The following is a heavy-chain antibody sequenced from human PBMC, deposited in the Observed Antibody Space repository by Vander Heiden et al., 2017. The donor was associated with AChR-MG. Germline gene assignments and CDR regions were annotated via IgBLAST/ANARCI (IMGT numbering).Heavy chain of an antibody. Sequence: EVQLVESGGGLVQPGGSLRLPCEASGCPFSNDCMTWVRQAPGKGLEWVADIRQDGSVTAYADSVKGRFSISRDNAEKSLHLQLNGVRADDTGIYYCGREITVDGRTIEYWGRGTLVTVSS. CDR3: GREITVDGRTIEY. CDR1: GCPFSNDC. D-gene: IGHD1-20*01. CDR2: IRQDGSVT. J-gene: IGHJ4*02. V-gene: IGHV3-7*01.